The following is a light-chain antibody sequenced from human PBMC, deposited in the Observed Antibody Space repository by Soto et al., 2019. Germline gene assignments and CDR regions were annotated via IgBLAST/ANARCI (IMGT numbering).Light chain of an antibody. CDR3: CSYAGSRTYV. CDR1: SRDVGSYDL. J-gene: IGLJ1*01. Sequence: QSPITQPASVSVPPGQSIVIFCNGSSRDVGSYDLVSWYLQYPGKAPKVIIFEGTKRPSGVSDRFSGSKSGNMASLTISGLQTEDEADYYCCSYAGSRTYVFGPGTKVTVL. V-gene: IGLV2-23*01. CDR2: EGT.